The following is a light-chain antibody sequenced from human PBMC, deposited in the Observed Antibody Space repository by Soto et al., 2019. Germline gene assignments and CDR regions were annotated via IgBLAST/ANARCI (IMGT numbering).Light chain of an antibody. CDR3: QQRSNWPSIT. Sequence: EIVLTQSPATLSLSPGERATLSCRASESVSTYLAWYQQKPGQAPRLLMYDASTRATGIPARFSGSGSGTAFTLTSSSLQPEDSAVYFGQQRSNWPSITFGQGTRLEI. CDR1: ESVSTY. V-gene: IGKV3-11*01. CDR2: DAS. J-gene: IGKJ5*01.